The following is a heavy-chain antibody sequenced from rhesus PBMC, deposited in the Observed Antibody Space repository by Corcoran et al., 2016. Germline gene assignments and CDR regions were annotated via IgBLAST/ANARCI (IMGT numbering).Heavy chain of an antibody. J-gene: IGHJ4*01. CDR1: GYSISSGYY. V-gene: IGHV4-99*01. CDR2: ISGSSGST. CDR3: ARLGWTGYYLDY. D-gene: IGHD3-3*01. Sequence: QVQLQESGPGLVKPSETLSLTCAVSGYSISSGYYWGWIRQPPGKGLEYIGYISGSSGSTYYHPSLKSRVTISKDTSKNQFSLKLSSVTAADTAVYYCARLGWTGYYLDYWGQGVLVTVSS.